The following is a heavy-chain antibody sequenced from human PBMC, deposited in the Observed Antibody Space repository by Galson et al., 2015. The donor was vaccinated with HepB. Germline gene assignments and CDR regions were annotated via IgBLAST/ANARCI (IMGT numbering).Heavy chain of an antibody. CDR1: GYSFTSYW. Sequence: QSGAEVKKPGESLKISCKGSGYSFTSYWIGWVRQMPGKGLEWMGIIYPGDSDTRYSPSFQGQVTISADKSTSTAYLQWSSLKASDTAMYYCARYSSGLFWTLDAFDIWGQGTMVTVSS. CDR3: ARYSSGLFWTLDAFDI. J-gene: IGHJ3*02. D-gene: IGHD6-19*01. V-gene: IGHV5-51*01. CDR2: IYPGDSDT.